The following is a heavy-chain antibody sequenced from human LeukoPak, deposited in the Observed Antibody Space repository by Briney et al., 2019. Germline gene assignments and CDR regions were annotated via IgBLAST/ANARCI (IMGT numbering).Heavy chain of an antibody. CDR2: ISGSGDNT. D-gene: IGHD6-13*01. V-gene: IGHV3-23*01. Sequence: GGSLRLPCAASGFTFGGFAMSWVRRTPGKGLEWVSGISGSGDNTLYAASVKGRFTISRDNSKNTLYLEMNSLRAEDTAVYFCAGDIAAINIPGSRLDPWGQGTLVTVSS. J-gene: IGHJ5*02. CDR3: AGDIAAINIPGSRLDP. CDR1: GFTFGGFA.